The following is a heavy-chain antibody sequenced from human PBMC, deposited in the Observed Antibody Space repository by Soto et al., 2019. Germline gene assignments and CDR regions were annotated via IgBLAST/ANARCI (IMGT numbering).Heavy chain of an antibody. CDR2: ISYDGSNK. V-gene: IGHV3-30*18. J-gene: IGHJ4*02. Sequence: GGSLRLSCAASGFTFSSYGMHWVRQAPGKGLEWVAVISYDGSNKYYADSVKGRFTISRDNSKNTLYLQMNSLRAEDTAVYYCAKVLHSSGWSMVPEYYFDYWGQGTLVTVSS. CDR1: GFTFSSYG. D-gene: IGHD6-19*01. CDR3: AKVLHSSGWSMVPEYYFDY.